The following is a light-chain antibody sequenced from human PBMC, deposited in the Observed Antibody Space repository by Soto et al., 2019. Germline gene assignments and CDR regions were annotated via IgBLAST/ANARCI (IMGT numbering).Light chain of an antibody. V-gene: IGKV1-33*01. Sequence: DIQMTQSPSSLSASVGDRVTITCQASQDISNYLNWYQQKPGKAPKLLIYDASNLETGVPSRFSGSGSGSDFTFTISSLQPEDIATYYCQKYDNLPRGLTFGGGTKVEIK. J-gene: IGKJ4*01. CDR2: DAS. CDR3: QKYDNLPRGLT. CDR1: QDISNY.